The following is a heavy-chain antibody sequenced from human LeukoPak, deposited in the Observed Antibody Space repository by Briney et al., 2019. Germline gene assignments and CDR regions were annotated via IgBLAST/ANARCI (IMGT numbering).Heavy chain of an antibody. Sequence: SVKVSCKASGGTFSSYAISWVRQAPGQGLEWMGGIIPIFGTANYAQKFQGRVTITTDESTSTAYMELSSLRSGDTAVYYCARARGYEWSKNYYYYYMDVWGKGTTVTVSS. D-gene: IGHD5-12*01. CDR1: GGTFSSYA. CDR3: ARARGYEWSKNYYYYYMDV. J-gene: IGHJ6*03. CDR2: IIPIFGTA. V-gene: IGHV1-69*05.